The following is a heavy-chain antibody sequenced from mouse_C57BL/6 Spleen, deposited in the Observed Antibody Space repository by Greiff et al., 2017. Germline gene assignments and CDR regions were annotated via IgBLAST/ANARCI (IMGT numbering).Heavy chain of an antibody. CDR1: GYTFTDYY. Sequence: VQLQQSGPELVKPGASVKISCKASGYTFTDYYMNWVKQSHGKSLEWIGDINPNSGGTSYNQKFKGKATLTVDKSSSTAYMELRSLTSEDSAVYYCARRGYGNAFYTMDYWGQGTSVTVSS. CDR2: INPNSGGT. J-gene: IGHJ4*01. V-gene: IGHV1-26*01. D-gene: IGHD2-1*01. CDR3: ARRGYGNAFYTMDY.